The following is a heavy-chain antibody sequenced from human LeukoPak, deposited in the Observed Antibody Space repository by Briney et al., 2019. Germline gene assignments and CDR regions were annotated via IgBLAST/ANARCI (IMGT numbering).Heavy chain of an antibody. Sequence: GGSLRLSCAASGFTFSSYWMHWVRQAPGKGLVWVSRINSDGSSTSYADSVKGRFTISRDNAKNSLHLQIKSLRAEDTALYYCARDSFSGSSLDYWGRGTLVTVSS. CDR1: GFTFSSYW. D-gene: IGHD1-26*01. CDR3: ARDSFSGSSLDY. V-gene: IGHV3-74*01. CDR2: INSDGSST. J-gene: IGHJ4*02.